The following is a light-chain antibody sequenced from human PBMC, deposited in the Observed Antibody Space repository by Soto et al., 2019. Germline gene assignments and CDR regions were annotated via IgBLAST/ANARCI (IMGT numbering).Light chain of an antibody. V-gene: IGKV3-20*01. J-gene: IGKJ5*01. CDR3: QQSGTSEII. Sequence: IVLTQSPGSPSLSPGERATLSCRASQTLSNRFIALSQQKPGQAPRLLIYDTPSRATGVPDRYSASGSGTDGTITISRLQKEDGAVFFCQQSGTSEIIFGQGTRLEI. CDR1: QTLSNRF. CDR2: DTP.